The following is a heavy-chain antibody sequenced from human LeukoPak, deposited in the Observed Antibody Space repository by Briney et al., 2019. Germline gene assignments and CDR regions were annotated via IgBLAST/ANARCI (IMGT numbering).Heavy chain of an antibody. Sequence: PGGSLRLSCAASGFSFNSYGMNWVRQAPGKGLEWVANIKEDGNEKYYVDSVKGRFTISRDNAKNSLYLQMNSLRAEDTAVYYCAGYGKSKLDYWGQGTLVTVSS. D-gene: IGHD1-1*01. CDR2: IKEDGNEK. CDR1: GFSFNSYG. V-gene: IGHV3-7*05. J-gene: IGHJ4*02. CDR3: AGYGKSKLDY.